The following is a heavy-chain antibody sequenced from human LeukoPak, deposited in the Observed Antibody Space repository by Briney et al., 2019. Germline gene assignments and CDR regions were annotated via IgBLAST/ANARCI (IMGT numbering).Heavy chain of an antibody. J-gene: IGHJ6*02. D-gene: IGHD2-15*01. V-gene: IGHV3-11*06. CDR3: ARDMVVAARGGMDV. CDR2: ISSSSSYT. CDR1: GFTFSDYY. Sequence: AGGSLRLSCAASGFTFSDYYMSWIRQAPGKGLEWVSYISSSSSYTNYADSVKGRFTISRDIAKNSLYLQMNSLRAEDTAVYYCARDMVVAARGGMDVWGQGTTVTVSS.